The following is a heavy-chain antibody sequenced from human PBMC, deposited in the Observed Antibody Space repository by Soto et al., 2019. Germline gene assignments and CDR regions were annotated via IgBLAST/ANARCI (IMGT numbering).Heavy chain of an antibody. J-gene: IGHJ4*02. CDR2: ISGSGGII. CDR3: GRDTYYDGSGYHSGGVDF. V-gene: IGHV3-11*01. D-gene: IGHD3-22*01. Sequence: QVQLVESGGGSVKPGGSLRLSCAASGFTFGGFYMGWIRQAPGRGLEWVSFISGSGGIIYLADSVKGRFAISRDNTKNSLYLQMNSLRVEDTAVYYCGRDTYYDGSGYHSGGVDFWGQGTLVTVSS. CDR1: GFTFGGFY.